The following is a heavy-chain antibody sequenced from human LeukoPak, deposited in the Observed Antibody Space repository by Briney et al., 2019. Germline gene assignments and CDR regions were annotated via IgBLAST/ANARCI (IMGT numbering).Heavy chain of an antibody. CDR1: GFTFSSYG. CDR2: INTDGSIT. Sequence: TGGSLRLSCAASGFTFSSYGMHWVRQAPGKGLVWVSRINTDGSITDYADSVKGRFTISRDNAKNTLYLQVNSLRAEDTAIYCCVRPDIVTVPLGCWGQGTLVTVSS. J-gene: IGHJ4*02. CDR3: VRPDIVTVPLGC. D-gene: IGHD2-2*01. V-gene: IGHV3-74*01.